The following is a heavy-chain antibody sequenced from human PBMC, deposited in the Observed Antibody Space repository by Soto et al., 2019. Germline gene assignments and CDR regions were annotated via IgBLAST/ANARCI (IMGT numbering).Heavy chain of an antibody. Sequence: SQTLSLTCAISGDSVSSNSAAWNWIRQSPSRGLEWLGRTYYRSKWYNDYAVSVKSRITINPDTSKNQFSLQLNSVTPEDTAVYYCARGSPPTKGWWGEYYYYGMDVWGQGTTVTVSS. J-gene: IGHJ6*02. CDR2: TYYRSKWYN. CDR1: GDSVSSNSAA. D-gene: IGHD2-8*02. CDR3: ARGSPPTKGWWGEYYYYGMDV. V-gene: IGHV6-1*01.